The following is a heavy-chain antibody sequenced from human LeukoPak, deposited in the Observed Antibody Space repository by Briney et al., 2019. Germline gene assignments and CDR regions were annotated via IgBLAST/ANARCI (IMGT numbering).Heavy chain of an antibody. CDR1: GYTFTSHY. Sequence: ASVKVSCKASGYTFTSHYMHWVRQAPGQALEGRGIINTSDGSTSYEQKFQGRVIMTRDMSTSTVYMEVSSLRSEDTAVYYCARDTRYCSSPICYSNNWFDPWGPGTLVTVSS. D-gene: IGHD2-2*01. CDR3: ARDTRYCSSPICYSNNWFDP. CDR2: INTSDGST. V-gene: IGHV1-46*01. J-gene: IGHJ5*02.